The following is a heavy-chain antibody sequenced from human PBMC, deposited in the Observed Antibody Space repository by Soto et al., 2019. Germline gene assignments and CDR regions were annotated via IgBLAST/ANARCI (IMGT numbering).Heavy chain of an antibody. CDR3: TRGADGFDI. J-gene: IGHJ4*02. CDR1: GFTFNNYD. V-gene: IGHV3-13*04. D-gene: IGHD3-16*01. Sequence: EVQLVESGGDLVQPGGSLRLSCAASGFTFNNYDFHWVRQATGKGLEWVSAIANSGATFYAGSVKGRFTISRENAKNSLYLQMNSLRAGDTAVYYCTRGADGFDIWGQGTLVTVSS. CDR2: IANSGAT.